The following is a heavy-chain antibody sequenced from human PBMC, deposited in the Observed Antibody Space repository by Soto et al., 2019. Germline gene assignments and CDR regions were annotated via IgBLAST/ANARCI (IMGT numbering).Heavy chain of an antibody. J-gene: IGHJ4*02. CDR3: ARTMYHYYDSSGYPDY. CDR2: IYHSGST. V-gene: IGHV4-4*02. CDR1: GGTISSSNW. D-gene: IGHD3-22*01. Sequence: SETLCLTCAVSGGTISSSNWWGWVRQPPGKGLEWIGEIYHSGSTNYNPSLKSRVTISVDKSKNQFSLKLSSVTAADTAVYYCARTMYHYYDSSGYPDYWGQGSLVTVS.